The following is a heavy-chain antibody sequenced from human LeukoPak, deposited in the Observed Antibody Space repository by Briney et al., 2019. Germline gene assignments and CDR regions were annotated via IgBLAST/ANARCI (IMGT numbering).Heavy chain of an antibody. CDR2: IYYSGST. CDR3: ARGPHRGPSYGSAQYYYGMDF. J-gene: IGHJ6*02. Sequence: SETLSLTCSVSGGSISSYYWSWFRQPPGKGLEWIGYIYYSGSTNYNPSLKSRVTMSVDTSKNQFSLKLTSVTAADTAVYSCARGPHRGPSYGSAQYYYGMDFWGQGTTVTVAS. D-gene: IGHD5-18*01. V-gene: IGHV4-59*01. CDR1: GGSISSYY.